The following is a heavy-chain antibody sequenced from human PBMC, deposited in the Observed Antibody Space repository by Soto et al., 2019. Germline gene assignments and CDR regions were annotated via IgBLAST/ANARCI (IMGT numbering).Heavy chain of an antibody. Sequence: SETLSLTCSVSGASITTSPYNWAWIRQPPKKGLQWIGTISYGATPYSTASLESRVTMSLDTSKNQFSLKLSSVTAADTAVYYCARDGAIVGATSYSAFDIWGQGTMVS. D-gene: IGHD1-26*01. CDR3: ARDGAIVGATSYSAFDI. CDR1: GASITTSPYN. J-gene: IGHJ3*02. CDR2: ISYGATP. V-gene: IGHV4-39*02.